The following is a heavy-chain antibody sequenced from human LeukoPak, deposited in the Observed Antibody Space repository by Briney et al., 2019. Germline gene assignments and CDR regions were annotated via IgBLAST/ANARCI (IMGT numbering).Heavy chain of an antibody. Sequence: SETLSLTCTVSGGSISTSNYYWGWIRQPPGKGLEWIGNIFYSGSTYYSPSLKSRVTISLDTSRNQFSLKLSSVTAADTAVYYCARRVPYYYCSSTSCYPRSFDYWGQGTLVTVSS. J-gene: IGHJ4*02. D-gene: IGHD2-2*01. CDR3: ARRVPYYYCSSTSCYPRSFDY. CDR1: GGSISTSNYY. V-gene: IGHV4-39*07. CDR2: IFYSGST.